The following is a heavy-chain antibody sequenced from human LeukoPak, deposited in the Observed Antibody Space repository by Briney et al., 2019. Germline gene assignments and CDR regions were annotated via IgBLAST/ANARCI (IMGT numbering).Heavy chain of an antibody. V-gene: IGHV1-8*01. CDR2: MNPNSGNT. D-gene: IGHD3-9*01. J-gene: IGHJ6*03. CDR1: GYTFTSYD. CDR3: ARGGILKLRYFDWSVIGTNYYYMDV. Sequence: ASVKVSCKASGYTFTSYDINWVRQATGQGLEWMGWMNPNSGNTGYAQKFQGRVTMTRNTSISTAYMELSSLRSEDTAVYYCARGGILKLRYFDWSVIGTNYYYMDVWGKGTTVTISS.